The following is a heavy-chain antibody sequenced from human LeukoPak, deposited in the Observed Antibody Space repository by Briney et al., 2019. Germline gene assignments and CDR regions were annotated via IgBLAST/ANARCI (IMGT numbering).Heavy chain of an antibody. CDR2: ISGSGGST. D-gene: IGHD6-19*01. CDR1: GFTFDDYA. J-gene: IGHJ3*02. V-gene: IGHV3-23*01. Sequence: GGSLRLSCAASGFTFDDYAMSWVRQAPGKGLEWVSAISGSGGSTYYADSVKGRFTISRDNSKNTLYLQMNSLRAEDTAVYYCAKDGSGWSEGGSFDIWGQGTMVTVSS. CDR3: AKDGSGWSEGGSFDI.